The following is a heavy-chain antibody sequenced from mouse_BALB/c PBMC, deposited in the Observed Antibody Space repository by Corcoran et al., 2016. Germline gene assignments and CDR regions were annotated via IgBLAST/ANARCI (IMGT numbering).Heavy chain of an antibody. D-gene: IGHD2-1*01. CDR2: IDPANGST. V-gene: IGHV14-3*02. Sequence: EVQLQQSGAELVKPGASVKLSCTASGFNIKDTYMHWVKQRPEQGLEWIGRIDPANGSTKSDPKFQGKATMTADTSSNKVYLQLSSLTSEATAVYYCGRSREGNYVVYWGQGTTLTVSS. CDR1: GFNIKDTY. CDR3: GRSREGNYVVY. J-gene: IGHJ2*01.